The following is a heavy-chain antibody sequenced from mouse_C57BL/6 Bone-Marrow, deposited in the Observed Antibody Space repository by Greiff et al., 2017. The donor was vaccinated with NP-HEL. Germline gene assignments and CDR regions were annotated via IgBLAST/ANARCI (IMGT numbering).Heavy chain of an antibody. CDR2: IRNKANGYTT. Sequence: EVMLVESGGGLVQPGGSLSLSCAASGFTFTDYYMSWVRQPPGKALEWLGFIRNKANGYTTEYSASVKGRFTISRDNSQSILYLQMNALRAEDSATYYCASSHGSSYYAMDYWGQVTSVTVSS. CDR3: ASSHGSSYYAMDY. J-gene: IGHJ4*01. CDR1: GFTFTDYY. D-gene: IGHD1-1*01. V-gene: IGHV7-3*01.